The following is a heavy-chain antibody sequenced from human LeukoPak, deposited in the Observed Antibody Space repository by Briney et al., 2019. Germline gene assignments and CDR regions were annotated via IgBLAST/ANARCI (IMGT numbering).Heavy chain of an antibody. Sequence: GGSLRLSCAASGFTFSTYSMNWVRQAPGKGLGWVSYISSSSSNIYSADSVKGRFSLSRDNAKNSLYLQMNSLRDEDTAVYYCVSQYCSGGSCYSHWGQGTLVTVSS. CDR3: VSQYCSGGSCYSH. V-gene: IGHV3-48*02. CDR2: ISSSSSNI. CDR1: GFTFSTYS. J-gene: IGHJ4*02. D-gene: IGHD2-15*01.